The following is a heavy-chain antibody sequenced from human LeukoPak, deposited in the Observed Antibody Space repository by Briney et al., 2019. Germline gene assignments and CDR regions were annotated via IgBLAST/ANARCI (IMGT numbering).Heavy chain of an antibody. J-gene: IGHJ4*02. D-gene: IGHD5-24*01. CDR2: INPSGGST. CDR1: GYTFTNYY. Sequence: ASVNVSCKASGYTFTNYYIHWVRQAPGQGREWMGIINPSGGSTSYAQKFQGRVTMTRDTSTSTVYMELRSLRSEDTAVYYCARTVEMATIGIAYWGQGTMVTVSS. V-gene: IGHV1-46*01. CDR3: ARTVEMATIGIAY.